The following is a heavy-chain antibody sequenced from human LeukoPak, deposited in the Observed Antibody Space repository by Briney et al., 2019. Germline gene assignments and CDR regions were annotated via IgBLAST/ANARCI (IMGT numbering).Heavy chain of an antibody. CDR1: GFTFSSYA. D-gene: IGHD3-10*01. CDR3: ARDLITMVRGIDY. Sequence: GGSLRLSCAASGFTFSSYAMSWVRQAPGKGLEWVSAISGSGGSTYYADSVKGRFTISRDNAKNSLYLQMNSLRAEDTAVYYCARDLITMVRGIDYWGQGTLVTVSS. J-gene: IGHJ4*02. V-gene: IGHV3-23*01. CDR2: ISGSGGST.